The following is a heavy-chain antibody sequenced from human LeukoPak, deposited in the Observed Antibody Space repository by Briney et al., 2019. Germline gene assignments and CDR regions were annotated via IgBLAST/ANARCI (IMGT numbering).Heavy chain of an antibody. Sequence: SETLSLTCTVSGGSITNLDYYWTWVRQPAGKTLEWIGRIYTSGGTNYNPSLKSRVTMSVDKPKNQISLNLASLTAADTALYYCAGRGSSSGTFDIWGPGTFVTVSS. V-gene: IGHV4-61*02. CDR1: GGSITNLDYY. CDR2: IYTSGGT. J-gene: IGHJ3*02. CDR3: AGRGSSSGTFDI. D-gene: IGHD2-2*01.